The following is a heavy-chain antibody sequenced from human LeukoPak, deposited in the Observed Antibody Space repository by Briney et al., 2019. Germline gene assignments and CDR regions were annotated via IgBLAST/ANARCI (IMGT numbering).Heavy chain of an antibody. D-gene: IGHD1-14*01. V-gene: IGHV3-53*01. CDR2: LYSDGNT. CDR3: ARGVEPLAANTLAY. Sequence: SGGSLRLSCAASGFTVITNDMTWVRQAPGKGLEWVSVLYSDGNTKYADSVQGRSTISRDNSKNTLYLEMNSLSPDDTAVYYCARGVEPLAANTLAYWGQGTLVTVSS. CDR1: GFTVITND. J-gene: IGHJ4*02.